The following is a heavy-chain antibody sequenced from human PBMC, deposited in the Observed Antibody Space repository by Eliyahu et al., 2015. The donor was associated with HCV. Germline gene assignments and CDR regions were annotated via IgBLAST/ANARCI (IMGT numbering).Heavy chain of an antibody. D-gene: IGHD3-3*01. CDR1: GFNFSXYA. J-gene: IGHJ3*01. CDR3: VKDWERAYDFWSGDAFDV. Sequence: EVQLLESGGGLVHXGGSLRLSCSAXGFNFSXYAMSWVRQASGTGLQWVSTITGSGETTYYGXSVKGRFTISRDNSKNALNLQMSSLRVEDTAIYYCVKDWERAYDFWSGDAFDVWGQGTMVTVSS. CDR2: ITGSGETT. V-gene: IGHV3-23*01.